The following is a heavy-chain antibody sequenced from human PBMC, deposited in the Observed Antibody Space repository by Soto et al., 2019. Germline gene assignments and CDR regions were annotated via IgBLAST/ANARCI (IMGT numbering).Heavy chain of an antibody. CDR3: ARDGDVDTASNAFDI. CDR1: GFTFSSYS. CDR2: ISSSSSYI. Sequence: PGGSLRLSCAASGFTFSSYSMNWVRQAPGKGLEWVSSISSSSSYIYYADSVKGRFTISRDNAKNSLYLQMNSLRAEDTAVYYCARDGDVDTASNAFDIWGQGTMVTVSS. D-gene: IGHD5-18*01. J-gene: IGHJ3*02. V-gene: IGHV3-21*01.